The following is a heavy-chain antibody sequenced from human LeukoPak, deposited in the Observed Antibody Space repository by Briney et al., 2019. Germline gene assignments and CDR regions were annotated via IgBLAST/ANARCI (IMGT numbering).Heavy chain of an antibody. J-gene: IGHJ4*02. D-gene: IGHD2-2*02. CDR3: ATRRGSWVVPAAIRPFDY. Sequence: ASVKVSCKVSGYTLTELSMHWERQAPGKGLEWMGGFDPEDGETIYAQKFQGRVTMTEDTSTDTAYMELSSLRSEDTAVYYCATRRGSWVVPAAIRPFDYWGQGTLVTVSS. V-gene: IGHV1-24*01. CDR1: GYTLTELS. CDR2: FDPEDGET.